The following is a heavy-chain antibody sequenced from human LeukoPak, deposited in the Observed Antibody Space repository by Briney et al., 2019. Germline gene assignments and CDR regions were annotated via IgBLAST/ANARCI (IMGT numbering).Heavy chain of an antibody. CDR1: HDSISSSSDY. D-gene: IGHD5-18*01. V-gene: IGHV4-39*01. J-gene: IGHJ4*02. CDR2: IYYSGTT. Sequence: SETLSLTCTVSHDSISSSSDYWDWIRQPPGKGLEWIGSIYYSGTTFYNPSLNSRVTISVDTSKNQFSLKLTSVTAADTAVYYCARHGGYSYPGWIHYYFYYWGQGTLVTVPS. CDR3: ARHGGYSYPGWIHYYFYY.